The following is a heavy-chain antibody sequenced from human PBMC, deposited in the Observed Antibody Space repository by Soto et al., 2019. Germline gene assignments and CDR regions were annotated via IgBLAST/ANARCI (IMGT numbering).Heavy chain of an antibody. CDR3: TTDMRRENNYYYYYMDV. J-gene: IGHJ6*03. D-gene: IGHD1-26*01. Sequence: HWGSLRLSCAASGCTFSNACMSWVRQAPGKGLEWVGRIKSKTDGGTTDYAAPVKGRFTISRDDSKNTLYLQMNSLKTEDTAVYYCTTDMRRENNYYYYYMDVWGKGTTVTVSS. CDR1: GCTFSNAC. V-gene: IGHV3-15*01. CDR2: IKSKTDGGTT.